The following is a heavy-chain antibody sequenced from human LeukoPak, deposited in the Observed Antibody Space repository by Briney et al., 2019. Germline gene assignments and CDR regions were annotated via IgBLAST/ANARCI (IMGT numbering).Heavy chain of an antibody. D-gene: IGHD3-10*01. CDR1: GGSISSSSYY. Sequence: PSETLSLTCTVSGGSISSSSYYWGWIRQPPGKGLEWIGSIYYSGSTYYNPSLKSRVTISVDTSKNQFSLKLSSVTAADTAVYYCAGGSGSYYSFDYWGQGTLVTVSS. CDR3: AGGSGSYYSFDY. CDR2: IYYSGST. V-gene: IGHV4-39*07. J-gene: IGHJ4*02.